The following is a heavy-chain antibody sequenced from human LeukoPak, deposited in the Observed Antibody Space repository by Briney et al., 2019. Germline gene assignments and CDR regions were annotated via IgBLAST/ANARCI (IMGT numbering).Heavy chain of an antibody. CDR2: IHYSGNT. D-gene: IGHD4-17*01. J-gene: IGHJ4*02. CDR3: ARSIHDYGDFYFDF. Sequence: SETLSLTCTVSGGSISRYYWSWIRQPPGKGLEWIGYIHYSGNTNYNPSLKSRVTISVDTSKNQFSLTLSSVTAADTAIYCCARSIHDYGDFYFDFWGQGTLVTVSS. V-gene: IGHV4-59*01. CDR1: GGSISRYY.